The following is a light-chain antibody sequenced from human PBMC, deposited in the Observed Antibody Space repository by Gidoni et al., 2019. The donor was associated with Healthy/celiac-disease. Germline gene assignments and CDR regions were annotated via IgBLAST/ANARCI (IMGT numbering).Light chain of an antibody. CDR3: QQYNNWPPWT. Sequence: EIVLTQSPATLSVSPGERATLSCRASQSVSSNLAWYQQKPGQAPRRLIYGASTRATGIPARFSGRGSGTEFTLTISSLQSEDFAVDYCQQYNNWPPWTFGQGTKVEIK. V-gene: IGKV3-15*01. CDR2: GAS. CDR1: QSVSSN. J-gene: IGKJ1*01.